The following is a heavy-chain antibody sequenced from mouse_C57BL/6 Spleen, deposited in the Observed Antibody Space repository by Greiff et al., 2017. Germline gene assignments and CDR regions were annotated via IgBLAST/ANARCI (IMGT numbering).Heavy chain of an antibody. J-gene: IGHJ2*01. CDR1: GYTFTSYW. Sequence: QVQLQQPGAELVKPGASVKLSCKASGYTFTSYWMHWVKQRPGQGLEWIGMIHPNSGSTNYNETFKSKATLTVGNSSSPAYMQLSSRTSEDSSVYYCARWVLGLDYWGQGTTLTVSS. V-gene: IGHV1-64*01. D-gene: IGHD4-1*01. CDR3: ARWVLGLDY. CDR2: IHPNSGST.